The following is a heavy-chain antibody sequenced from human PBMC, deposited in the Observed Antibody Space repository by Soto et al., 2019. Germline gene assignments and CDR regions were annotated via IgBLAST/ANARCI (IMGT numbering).Heavy chain of an antibody. CDR2: IIPILGIA. Sequence: SVKVSCKASGGTFSSYTISWVRQAPGQGLEWMGRIIPILGIANYAQKFQGRVTMTRDTSTSTVYMELSSLRSEDTAVYYCARELRYFDWLPAPDFDYWGQGTLVTVSS. CDR3: ARELRYFDWLPAPDFDY. D-gene: IGHD3-9*01. CDR1: GGTFSSYT. J-gene: IGHJ4*02. V-gene: IGHV1-69*04.